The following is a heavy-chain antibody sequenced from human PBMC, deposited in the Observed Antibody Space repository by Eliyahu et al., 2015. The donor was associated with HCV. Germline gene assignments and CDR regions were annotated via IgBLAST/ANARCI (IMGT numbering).Heavy chain of an antibody. CDR3: ARIQVVTASFDC. CDR1: GYTFTDYY. V-gene: IGHV1-2*02. J-gene: IGHJ4*02. CDR2: INPNSGGT. D-gene: IGHD2-15*01. Sequence: QVQLVQSGAEVKKPGASVKVSCKASGYTFTDYYLHWVRQAPGQGLEWMGWINPNSGGTNYAQKFQGRVTMTRDTSISSAYMELSRLTSDDTAMYYCARIQVVTASFDCWGQGTVVTVSS.